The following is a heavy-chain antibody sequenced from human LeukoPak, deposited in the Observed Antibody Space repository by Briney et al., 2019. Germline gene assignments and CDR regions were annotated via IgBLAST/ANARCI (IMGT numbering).Heavy chain of an antibody. CDR1: GYSFISYW. D-gene: IGHD3-10*01. J-gene: IGHJ5*02. CDR3: ARSARGKVWFGAPTWFDP. Sequence: GESLKISCQGSGYSFISYWIGWVRQMPGKGLEWMGIIYPGDSSIRYSPSFQGQVTISVDKSTSTAYLQWSSLKASDTAMYYCARSARGKVWFGAPTWFDPWGQGTLVSVSS. CDR2: IYPGDSSI. V-gene: IGHV5-51*01.